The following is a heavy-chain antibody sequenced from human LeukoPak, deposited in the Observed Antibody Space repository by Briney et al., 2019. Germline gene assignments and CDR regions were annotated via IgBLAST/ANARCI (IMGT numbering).Heavy chain of an antibody. V-gene: IGHV4-59*01. D-gene: IGHD2-2*01. CDR1: GGSMSNFY. J-gene: IGHJ3*02. Sequence: SETLSLTCTVSGGSMSNFYWSWIRQFPGKGLEWIGYIYYSGSTKYNPSLKSRVTMSVDTSKNQFSLKLSSVTAADTAVYYCARGGVMGDIVVVPAADDAFDIWGQGTMVTVSS. CDR2: IYYSGST. CDR3: ARGGVMGDIVVVPAADDAFDI.